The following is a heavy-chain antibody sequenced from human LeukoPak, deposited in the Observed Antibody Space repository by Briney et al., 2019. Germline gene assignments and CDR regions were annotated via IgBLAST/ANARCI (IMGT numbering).Heavy chain of an antibody. D-gene: IGHD6-13*01. Sequence: PGGSLRLSCAASGFTFSSYSMNWVRQAPGKGLEWVSSISSSSSSIYYAGSVKGRFTISRDNAKNSLYLQMNSLRAEDTAVYYCARDQDSSSSLTGYWGQGSLVTVSS. CDR3: ARDQDSSSSLTGY. J-gene: IGHJ4*02. CDR2: ISSSSSSI. CDR1: GFTFSSYS. V-gene: IGHV3-21*01.